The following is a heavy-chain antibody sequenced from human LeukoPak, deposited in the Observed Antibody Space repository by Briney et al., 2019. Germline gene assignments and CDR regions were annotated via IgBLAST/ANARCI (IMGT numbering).Heavy chain of an antibody. D-gene: IGHD3-3*01. V-gene: IGHV1-2*02. Sequence: ASVKVSCKASGYTFTGYYMHWVRQAPGQGLEWMGWINPNSGGTNYAQKFQGRVTMTRDTSISTAYMELSRLRSEDTAVYYCARGGISIFGTNMDVWGKGTTITVSS. CDR2: INPNSGGT. J-gene: IGHJ6*03. CDR1: GYTFTGYY. CDR3: ARGGISIFGTNMDV.